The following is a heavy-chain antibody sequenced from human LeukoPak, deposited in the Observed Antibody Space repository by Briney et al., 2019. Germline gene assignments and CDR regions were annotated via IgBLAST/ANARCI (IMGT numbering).Heavy chain of an antibody. CDR3: ARGTPRNQLLLYHFDY. Sequence: ASVKVSYKASGYTFTGYYMHWVRQAPGQGLEWMGWINPNSGGTNYAQKFQGGVTMTRDTSISTAYMELSRLRSDDTAVYYCARGTPRNQLLLYHFDYWGQGTLVTVSS. J-gene: IGHJ4*02. CDR1: GYTFTGYY. V-gene: IGHV1-2*02. D-gene: IGHD2-2*02. CDR2: INPNSGGT.